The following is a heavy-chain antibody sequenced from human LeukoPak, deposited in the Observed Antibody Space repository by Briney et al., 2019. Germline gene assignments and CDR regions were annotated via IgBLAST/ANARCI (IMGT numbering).Heavy chain of an antibody. CDR3: SRDYYDCSGYYPGSKWFDP. J-gene: IGHJ5*02. V-gene: IGHV5-51*01. CDR1: GYNFPKYW. CDR2: IFPGDSDT. D-gene: IGHD3-22*01. Sequence: GKSLKISRKGSGYNFPKYWIGRVRQVPGKGLEWMGIIFPGDSDTRQSPSFEGQVTISAEQSSTTAYLPWGSLKDSDTATFYCSRDYYDCSGYYPGSKWFDPWGQGTLVTVSS.